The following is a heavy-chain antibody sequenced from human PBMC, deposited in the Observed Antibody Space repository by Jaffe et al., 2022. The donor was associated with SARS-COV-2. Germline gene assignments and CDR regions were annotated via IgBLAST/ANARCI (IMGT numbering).Heavy chain of an antibody. V-gene: IGHV3-66*02. CDR2: IYSGGST. J-gene: IGHJ6*02. D-gene: IGHD6-13*01. Sequence: EVQLVESGGGLVQPGGSLRLSCAASGFTVSSNYMSWVRQAPEKGLEWVSVIYSGGSTDYTDSVKGRFTISRDSSKNTLYLQMNSLKPEDTAVYYCARVPYSSSWDAGMGVWGQGTTVTVSS. CDR1: GFTVSSNY. CDR3: ARVPYSSSWDAGMGV.